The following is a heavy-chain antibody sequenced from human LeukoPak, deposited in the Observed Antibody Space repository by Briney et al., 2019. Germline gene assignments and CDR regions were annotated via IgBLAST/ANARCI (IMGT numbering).Heavy chain of an antibody. CDR1: GYSFTSYW. CDR3: ARQKLGYCSSTSCYSDY. CDR2: IDPSDSYT. V-gene: IGHV5-10-1*01. Sequence: GESLRISCKGSGYSFTSYWISWVRQMPGKGLEWMGRIDPSDSYTNCSPSFQGHVTISADKSISTAYLQWSSLKASDTAMYYCARQKLGYCSSTSCYSDYWGQGTLVTVSS. D-gene: IGHD2-2*01. J-gene: IGHJ4*02.